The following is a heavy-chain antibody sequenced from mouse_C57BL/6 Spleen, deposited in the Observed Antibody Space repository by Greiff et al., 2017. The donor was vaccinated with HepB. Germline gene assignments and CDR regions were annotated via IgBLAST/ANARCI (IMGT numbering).Heavy chain of an antibody. V-gene: IGHV2-2*01. CDR2: IWSGGST. Sequence: QVQLQQSGPGLVQPSPTLSISCTVSGFSLTSYGVHWVRQSPGKGLEWLGVIWSGGSTDYNDAFISRLSISKDNYKSQVFFKMNSLQADDTAIYYCARVGGDYDVDAMDYWGQGTSVTVSS. D-gene: IGHD2-4*01. J-gene: IGHJ4*01. CDR3: ARVGGDYDVDAMDY. CDR1: GFSLTSYG.